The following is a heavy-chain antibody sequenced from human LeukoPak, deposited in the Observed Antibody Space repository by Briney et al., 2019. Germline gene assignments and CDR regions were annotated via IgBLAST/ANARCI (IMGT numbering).Heavy chain of an antibody. CDR3: AREDSSGWYNSDY. CDR2: ISSSGYTM. V-gene: IGHV3-48*03. CDR1: GFTFSSYE. D-gene: IGHD6-19*01. J-gene: IGHJ4*02. Sequence: GGSLRLSCAASGFTFSSYEMNWVRQAPGKWLGWVSYISSSGYTMYYADSVKGRFTISRDNAKNSLYLQMGSLRAEDMAVYYCAREDSSGWYNSDYWGQGTLVTVSS.